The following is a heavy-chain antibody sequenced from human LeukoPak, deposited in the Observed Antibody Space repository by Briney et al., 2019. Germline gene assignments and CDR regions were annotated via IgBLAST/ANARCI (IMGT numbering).Heavy chain of an antibody. CDR1: GFTVSSNY. CDR3: AKDVGKWESLHFFDY. CDR2: ISGSGAST. J-gene: IGHJ4*02. Sequence: GGSLRLSRAASGFTVSSNYMSWVRQAPGKGLEWVSGISGSGASTYYADSVKGRFTISRDDSRNTLYLQMNSLRGDDTAVYYCAKDVGKWESLHFFDYWGQGTLVTVSS. V-gene: IGHV3-23*01. D-gene: IGHD1-26*01.